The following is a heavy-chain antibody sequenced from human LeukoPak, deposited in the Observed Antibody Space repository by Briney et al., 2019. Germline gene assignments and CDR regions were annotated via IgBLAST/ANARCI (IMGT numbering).Heavy chain of an antibody. CDR2: IYTSGST. CDR1: GGSISSYY. Sequence: PSETLSLTCTVSGGSISSYYWSWIRQPAGKGLEWIGRIYTSGSTNYNPSPKSRVTISVDKSKNQFSLKLSSVTAADTAVYYCARGLAAAGPYYFDYWGQGTLVTVSS. J-gene: IGHJ4*02. CDR3: ARGLAAAGPYYFDY. V-gene: IGHV4-4*07. D-gene: IGHD6-13*01.